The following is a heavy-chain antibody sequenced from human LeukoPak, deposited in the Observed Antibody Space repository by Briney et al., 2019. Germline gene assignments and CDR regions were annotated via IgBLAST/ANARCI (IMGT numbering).Heavy chain of an antibody. V-gene: IGHV3-11*06. D-gene: IGHD6-13*01. CDR2: ISSSSSYT. J-gene: IGHJ4*02. Sequence: GGSLRLSCAASGFTFSDYYMSWIRQAPGKGLEWVSYISSSSSYTNYADSVKGRFTISRDNAKNSLYLQMNSLRAEDTAVYYGARDPADSSHYLGLDYWGQGTLVTVSS. CDR3: ARDPADSSHYLGLDY. CDR1: GFTFSDYY.